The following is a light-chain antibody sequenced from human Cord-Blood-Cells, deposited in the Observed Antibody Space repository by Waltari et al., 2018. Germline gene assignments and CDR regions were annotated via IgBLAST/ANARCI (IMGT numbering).Light chain of an antibody. V-gene: IGLV1-47*01. CDR1: SSNIGSNY. Sequence: QSVLTQPPSASGTPGQRVTISCSGSSSNIGSNYVYWYQQLPGTAPKLLIYRNNQRPSGFPDRFSGSRSGTSASLAISGLRSKDEADYYCAAWDDSLSGWVFGGGTKLTVL. CDR2: RNN. CDR3: AAWDDSLSGWV. J-gene: IGLJ3*02.